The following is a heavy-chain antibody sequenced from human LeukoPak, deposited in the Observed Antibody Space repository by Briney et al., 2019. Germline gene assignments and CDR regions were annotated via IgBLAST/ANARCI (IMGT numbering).Heavy chain of an antibody. D-gene: IGHD3-10*01. J-gene: IGHJ6*03. Sequence: PSETLSLTCSVSGYSIRSGYHWAWFRQAPGNGLEWMGSIYQSGSTYDNLSLKSRVTLSVDTSRNQFSLKLTSVTAADTAVYYCARETMVRGVTPSSVYYYYYYMDVWGKGTTVTISS. CDR1: GYSIRSGYH. CDR3: ARETMVRGVTPSSVYYYYYYMDV. CDR2: IYQSGST. V-gene: IGHV4-38-2*02.